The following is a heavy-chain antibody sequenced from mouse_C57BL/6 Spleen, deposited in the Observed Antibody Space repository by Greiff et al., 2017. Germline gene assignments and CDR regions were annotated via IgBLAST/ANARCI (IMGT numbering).Heavy chain of an antibody. CDR2: IYPRDGST. D-gene: IGHD1-1*01. CDR3: ARGGYYGSSPFAY. V-gene: IGHV1-85*01. J-gene: IGHJ3*01. CDR1: GYTFTSYD. Sequence: VKLVESGPELVKPGASVKLSCKASGYTFTSYDINWVKQRPGQGLEWIGRIYPRDGSTKYNEKFKGKATLTVDTSSSTAYMELHSLTSEDSAVYFCARGGYYGSSPFAYWGQGTLVTVSA.